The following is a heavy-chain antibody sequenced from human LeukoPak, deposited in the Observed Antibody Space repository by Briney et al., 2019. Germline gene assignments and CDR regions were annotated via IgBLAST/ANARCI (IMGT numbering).Heavy chain of an antibody. CDR2: INAGNGNT. CDR1: GYTFTSYA. D-gene: IGHD6-13*01. CDR3: ATSGGPGIAAAGTYFDY. J-gene: IGHJ4*02. V-gene: IGHV1-3*01. Sequence: ASVKVSCKASGYTFTSYAVHWVRQAPGQRLEWMGWINAGNGNTKYSQKFQGRVTITRDTSASTAYMELSSLRSEDTAVYYCATSGGPGIAAAGTYFDYWGQGTLVTVSS.